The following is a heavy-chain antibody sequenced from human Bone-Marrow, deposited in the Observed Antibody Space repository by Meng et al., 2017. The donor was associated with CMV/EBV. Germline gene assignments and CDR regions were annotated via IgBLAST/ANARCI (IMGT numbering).Heavy chain of an antibody. D-gene: IGHD3-16*02. Sequence: SGPTLVKPTETLTLTCSVFGFSLYNSRMGVSWIRQPPGKALEWLAHIFSNDEKYFSASLKSRLTISKDTSKSQVVLTMTNVDPEDTGTYYCARKGYSYGAPLDFWGQG. CDR2: IFSNDEK. J-gene: IGHJ4*02. CDR1: GFSLYNSRMG. V-gene: IGHV2-26*01. CDR3: ARKGYSYGAPLDF.